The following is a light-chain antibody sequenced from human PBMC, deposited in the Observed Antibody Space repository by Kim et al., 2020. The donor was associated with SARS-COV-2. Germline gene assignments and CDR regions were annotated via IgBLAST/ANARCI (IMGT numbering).Light chain of an antibody. Sequence: IQVTQSPSSVSASVGDRVTISCRASRRVGTYLIWYQQSPGKVPKLLIHDASHLQGGVPSRFSGSGSGTDFTLTINNLQPEDSAVYYCQQANTLPPTFGGGTKVDIK. CDR1: RRVGTY. J-gene: IGKJ4*01. CDR2: DAS. CDR3: QQANTLPPT. V-gene: IGKV1-12*01.